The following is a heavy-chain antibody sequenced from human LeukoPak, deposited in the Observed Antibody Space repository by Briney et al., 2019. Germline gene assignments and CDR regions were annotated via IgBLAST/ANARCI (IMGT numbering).Heavy chain of an antibody. CDR1: GFTFTSYG. J-gene: IGHJ4*02. D-gene: IGHD6-13*01. Sequence: PGRSLRLSCAASGFTFTSYGMHWVRQAPGKGLEWVAVIWYDGSNKYYADSVKGRFTISRDNSKNTLYLQMNSLRAEDTAVYYCARDPIAAVRFDYWGKGTMVTVSS. CDR3: ARDPIAAVRFDY. CDR2: IWYDGSNK. V-gene: IGHV3-33*01.